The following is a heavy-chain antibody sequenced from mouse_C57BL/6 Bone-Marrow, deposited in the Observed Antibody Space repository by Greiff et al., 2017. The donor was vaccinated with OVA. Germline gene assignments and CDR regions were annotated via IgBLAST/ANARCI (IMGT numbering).Heavy chain of an antibody. CDR3: AREYYGFAY. CDR1: GYTFTDYY. J-gene: IGHJ3*01. CDR2: IYPGSGNT. V-gene: IGHV1-76*01. Sequence: QVQLQQSGAELVRPGASVKLSCKASGYTFTDYYINWVKQRPGQGLEWIARIYPGSGNTYYNEKFKGKATLTAEKSSSTAYMQLSSLTSEDSAVYFCAREYYGFAYWGQGTLVTVSA. D-gene: IGHD1-1*01.